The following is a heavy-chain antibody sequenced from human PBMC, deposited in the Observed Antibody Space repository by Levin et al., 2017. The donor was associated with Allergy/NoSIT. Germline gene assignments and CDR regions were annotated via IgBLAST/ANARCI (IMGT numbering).Heavy chain of an antibody. CDR2: INPNSGGT. J-gene: IGHJ5*02. CDR1: GYTFTGYY. CDR3: ARERNSSSSKWFDP. D-gene: IGHD6-6*01. Sequence: ASVKVSCKASGYTFTGYYMHWVRQAPGQGLEWMGWINPNSGGTNYAQKFQGWVTMTRDTSISTAYMELSRLRSDDTAVYYCARERNSSSSKWFDPWGQGTLVTVSS. V-gene: IGHV1-2*04.